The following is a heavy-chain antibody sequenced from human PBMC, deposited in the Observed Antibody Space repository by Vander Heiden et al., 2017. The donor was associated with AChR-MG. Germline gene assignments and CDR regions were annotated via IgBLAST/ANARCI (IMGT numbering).Heavy chain of an antibody. CDR3: ARGGAMVKYFDY. CDR1: GFTFSSYS. J-gene: IGHJ4*02. CDR2: LSSGSSSI. Sequence: EVQLVESGGGLVKPGGSLRLSCAASGFTFSSYSMNWVRQAPGKGLEWVSSLSSGSSSIYYADAVKGRFTISRDNAKNSLYLQMKSMRAEDTALYYYARGGAMVKYFDYWCQGTLVTVSS. D-gene: IGHD5-18*01. V-gene: IGHV3-21*01.